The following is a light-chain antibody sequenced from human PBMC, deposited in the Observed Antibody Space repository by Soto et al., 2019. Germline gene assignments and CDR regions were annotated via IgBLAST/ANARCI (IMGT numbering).Light chain of an antibody. CDR1: GSDIGGYDY. CDR2: EVN. CDR3: SSYAGSNNLV. Sequence: QSALTQPPSASGSPGQSVTISCTGTGSDIGGYDYVSWYQQHPGKAPKLIIYEVNKRPSGVPDRFSGSKSGNTASLTVSGLQAEDEADYYCSSYAGSNNLVFAGGTKLTVL. J-gene: IGLJ3*02. V-gene: IGLV2-8*01.